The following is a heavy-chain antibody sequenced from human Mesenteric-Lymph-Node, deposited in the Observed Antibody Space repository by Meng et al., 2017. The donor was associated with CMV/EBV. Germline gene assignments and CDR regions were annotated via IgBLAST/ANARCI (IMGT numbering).Heavy chain of an antibody. J-gene: IGHJ4*02. CDR1: GGTFGSYT. Sequence: SCKTYGGTFGSYTISWLRQARGQGLEWMGRINPHNGDTHSAVKFQGRVTMTRDTSISTAYMYLSGLISDDTAIYYCARDCSTTSCHDYWGQGTLVTVSS. V-gene: IGHV1-2*06. CDR3: ARDCSTTSCHDY. D-gene: IGHD2-2*01. CDR2: INPHNGDT.